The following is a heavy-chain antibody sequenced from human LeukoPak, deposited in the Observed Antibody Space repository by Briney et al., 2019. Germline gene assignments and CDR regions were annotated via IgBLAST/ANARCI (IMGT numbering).Heavy chain of an antibody. J-gene: IGHJ3*02. CDR1: GYTFTSYY. V-gene: IGHV1-46*01. CDR2: INPSGGST. D-gene: IGHD5-18*01. CDR3: ARGDREGYSYSNDAFDI. Sequence: VASVKVSCKASGYTFTSYYMHWVRQAPGQGLEWMGIINPSGGSTSYAQKFQGRVTMTRDTSTSTVYMELRSLRSDDTAVYYCARGDREGYSYSNDAFDIWGQGTMVTVSS.